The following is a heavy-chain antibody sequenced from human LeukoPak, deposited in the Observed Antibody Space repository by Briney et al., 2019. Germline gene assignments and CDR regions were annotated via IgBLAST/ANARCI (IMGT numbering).Heavy chain of an antibody. CDR3: ARVMQTITSAKNLDY. CDR1: GFTFSSFN. D-gene: IGHD6-13*01. CDR2: ISSSSSTI. J-gene: IGHJ4*02. Sequence: GGSLRLSCAASGFTFSSFNMNWVRQAPGKGLKWVSYISSSSSTIYYADSVKGRFTVSRDNAKNSLYLQMNSLRAEDTAVYYCARVMQTITSAKNLDYWGQGTLVTVSS. V-gene: IGHV3-48*04.